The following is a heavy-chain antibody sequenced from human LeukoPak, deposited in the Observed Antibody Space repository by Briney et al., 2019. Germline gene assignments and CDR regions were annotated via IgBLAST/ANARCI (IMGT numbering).Heavy chain of an antibody. Sequence: PGGSLRLSCAASGFTFSDYYMSWIRQAPGKGLEWVSYISSSGSTIYYADSVKGRFTISRDNAKNSLYLQMNSLRAEDTAVYYCAREPHPYYHGSGHREWFDPWGQGTLVTVSS. J-gene: IGHJ5*02. CDR1: GFTFSDYY. CDR3: AREPHPYYHGSGHREWFDP. D-gene: IGHD3-10*01. V-gene: IGHV3-11*04. CDR2: ISSSGSTI.